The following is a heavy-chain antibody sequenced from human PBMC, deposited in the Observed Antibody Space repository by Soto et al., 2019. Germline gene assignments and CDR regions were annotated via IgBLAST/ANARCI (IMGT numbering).Heavy chain of an antibody. Sequence: SETLSLTCAVYGGSFSGYYWSWIRQPPGKGLEWIGEINHSGSTNYNPSLKSRVTISVDTSKNQFSLKLSSVTAADTAVYYCARGRGYCSSTSCYNPYYYYGMDVWGQGTTVTVSS. CDR3: ARGRGYCSSTSCYNPYYYYGMDV. CDR1: GGSFSGYY. V-gene: IGHV4-34*01. CDR2: INHSGST. J-gene: IGHJ6*02. D-gene: IGHD2-2*02.